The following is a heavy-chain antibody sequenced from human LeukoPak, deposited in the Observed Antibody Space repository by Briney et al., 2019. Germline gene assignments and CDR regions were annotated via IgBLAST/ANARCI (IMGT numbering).Heavy chain of an antibody. CDR3: ARALTTAKWGYYYYYMDV. V-gene: IGHV4-4*07. D-gene: IGHD4-17*01. Sequence: SETLSLTCTVSGGSISSYYWSWIRQPPGKGLEWIGRIYTSGSTNYNPSLKSRVTISVDKSKNQFSLKLSSVTAADTAVYYCARALTTAKWGYYYYYMDVWGKGTTVTVSS. CDR1: GGSISSYY. J-gene: IGHJ6*03. CDR2: IYTSGST.